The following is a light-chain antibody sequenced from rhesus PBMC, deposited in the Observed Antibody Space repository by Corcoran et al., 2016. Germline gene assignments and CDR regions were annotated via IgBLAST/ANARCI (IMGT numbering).Light chain of an antibody. Sequence: DIQMTQSPSSLSASVGDTVTITCRASQAISNYLAWFQQKPGKAPKPLIYSASNLESGVPSRFSGSGSGTDFTLTINSLQPEDFAVYHCQQYNSYPPTFGPGTKVEIK. CDR3: QQYNSYPPT. CDR2: SAS. CDR1: QAISNY. J-gene: IGKJ1*01. V-gene: IGKV1S14*01.